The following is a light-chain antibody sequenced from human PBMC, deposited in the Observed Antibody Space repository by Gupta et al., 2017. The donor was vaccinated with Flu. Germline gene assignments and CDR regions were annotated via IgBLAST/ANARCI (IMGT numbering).Light chain of an antibody. V-gene: IGLV1-44*01. Sequence: QSVLAQPPSASGTPGQGVPITCSGSSSDIGSNALNCYQQVPGTSPKLLIYGSNKRPSGVPDRVAGSKSGTSASMAIRGLQSEDEADDYCEAWDDSRNGHYVFGTGTKVTVL. CDR1: SSDIGSNA. CDR2: GSN. CDR3: EAWDDSRNGHYV. J-gene: IGLJ1*01.